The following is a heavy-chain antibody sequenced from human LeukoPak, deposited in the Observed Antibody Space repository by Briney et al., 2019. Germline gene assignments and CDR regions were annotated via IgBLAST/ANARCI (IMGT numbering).Heavy chain of an antibody. CDR1: GFSFTNTW. Sequence: SGGSLRLSCEASGFSFTNTWMSWVRQAPGKGLEWVGRVKSKADDGTTDYAAPVQGRFTISRDDSKNTLSLQMNSLKTEDTAVYYCATEGGSGSYYGDDAFEMWGQGTMVTVSS. CDR3: ATEGGSGSYYGDDAFEM. V-gene: IGHV3-15*01. D-gene: IGHD3-10*01. CDR2: VKSKADDGTT. J-gene: IGHJ3*02.